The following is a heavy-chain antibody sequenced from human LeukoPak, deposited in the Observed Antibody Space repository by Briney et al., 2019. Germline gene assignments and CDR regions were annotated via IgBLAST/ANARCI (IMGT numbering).Heavy chain of an antibody. CDR2: INWNGGST. D-gene: IGHD4-11*01. CDR1: GFTFDDYG. J-gene: IGHJ5*02. Sequence: GGSLRLSCAASGFTFDDYGMSWVRQPPGRGLEWVSGINWNGGSTGYADSVKGRFTIPRDNAKNSLYLQMNSLRAEDTALYHCARGGLQSWFDPWGEGTLVTVSS. CDR3: ARGGLQSWFDP. V-gene: IGHV3-20*01.